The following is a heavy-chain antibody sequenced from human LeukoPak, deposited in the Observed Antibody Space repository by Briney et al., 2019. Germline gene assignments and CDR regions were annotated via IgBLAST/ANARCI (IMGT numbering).Heavy chain of an antibody. CDR2: IYSDGTGT. J-gene: IGHJ4*02. CDR1: GFTFSTYW. V-gene: IGHV3-74*01. CDR3: ARGSTSRLFDY. D-gene: IGHD1-1*01. Sequence: GGSLRLSCAASGFTFSTYWTHWVRQAPGKGLVWVSRIYSDGTGTTYADSVKGRFTISRDNAKNTLYLLMNSLRAEDTAVYYCARGSTSRLFDYWGQGTLVTVSS.